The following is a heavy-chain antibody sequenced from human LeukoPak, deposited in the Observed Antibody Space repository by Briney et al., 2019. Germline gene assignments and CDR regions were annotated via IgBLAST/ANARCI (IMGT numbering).Heavy chain of an antibody. CDR2: ISGSGGST. D-gene: IGHD2-2*01. Sequence: GGSLRLSCAASGFTFSSYDMSWVRQAPGKGLEWVSAISGSGGSTYYADSVKGRFTISRDNSKNTLYLQMNSLRAEDTAVYYCAKDRHPTLPATAKSFDYWGQGTLVTVSS. CDR1: GFTFSSYD. V-gene: IGHV3-23*01. J-gene: IGHJ4*02. CDR3: AKDRHPTLPATAKSFDY.